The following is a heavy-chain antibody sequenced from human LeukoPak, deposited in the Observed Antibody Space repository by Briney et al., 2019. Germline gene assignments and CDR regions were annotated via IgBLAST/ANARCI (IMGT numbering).Heavy chain of an antibody. D-gene: IGHD3-3*01. CDR2: INPNSGGT. J-gene: IGHJ4*02. Sequence: ASVKVPCKASGYTFTGYYMHWVRQAPGQGLEWMGWINPNSGGTNYAQKFQGMVTMTRDTSISTAYMELSRLRSDDTAVYYCARGDFWSGYYYYFDYWGQGTLVTVSS. CDR1: GYTFTGYY. V-gene: IGHV1-2*02. CDR3: ARGDFWSGYYYYFDY.